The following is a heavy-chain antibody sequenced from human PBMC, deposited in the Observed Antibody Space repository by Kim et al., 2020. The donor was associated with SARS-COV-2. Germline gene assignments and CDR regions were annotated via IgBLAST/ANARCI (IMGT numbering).Heavy chain of an antibody. Sequence: YNPSLKSRVTISVDTSKNQFSLKLSSVTAADTAVYYCARQLISSGWGFDYWGQGTLVTVSS. J-gene: IGHJ4*02. V-gene: IGHV4-61*07. CDR3: ARQLISSGWGFDY. D-gene: IGHD6-19*01.